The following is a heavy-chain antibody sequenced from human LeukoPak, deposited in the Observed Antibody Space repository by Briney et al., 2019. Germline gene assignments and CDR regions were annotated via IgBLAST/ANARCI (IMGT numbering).Heavy chain of an antibody. CDR1: GFTFSSYS. Sequence: GGSLRLSCAASGFTFSSYSMNWVRQAPGKGLEWVSYISSSSSTIYYADSVKGRFTISRDNAKNSLYLQMNSLRAEDTAVYYCAREQIQDIVVVVAATGLDYWGQGTLVTVSS. V-gene: IGHV3-48*04. CDR3: AREQIQDIVVVVAATGLDY. J-gene: IGHJ4*02. CDR2: ISSSSSTI. D-gene: IGHD2-15*01.